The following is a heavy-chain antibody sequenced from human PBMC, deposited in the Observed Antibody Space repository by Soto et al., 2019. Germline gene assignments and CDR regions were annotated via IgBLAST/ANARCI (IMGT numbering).Heavy chain of an antibody. CDR1: GGSIRSSSCY. D-gene: IGHD2-15*01. CDR2: IFYSGST. CDR3: ARHLTYCSAGSCYSDFPYYGMDV. V-gene: IGHV4-39*01. Sequence: SETQSLTCTVSGGSIRSSSCYWGWIRQPPGKGLEWIGSIFYSGSTYYNPSLKSRVTISVDTSKNQFSLKLSSVTAADTAVYYCARHLTYCSAGSCYSDFPYYGMDVWGQGTTVTVSS. J-gene: IGHJ6*02.